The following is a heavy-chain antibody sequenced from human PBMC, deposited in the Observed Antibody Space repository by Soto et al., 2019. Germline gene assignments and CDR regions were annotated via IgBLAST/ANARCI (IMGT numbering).Heavy chain of an antibody. CDR2: ISGSGGST. V-gene: IGHV3-23*01. D-gene: IGHD2-2*01. CDR3: AKDLEDPEDIVVVPAVLFDY. CDR1: GFTFSSYA. J-gene: IGHJ4*02. Sequence: EVQLLESGGGLVQPGGSLRLSCAASGFTFSSYAMSWVRQAPGKGLEWVSAISGSGGSTYYADSVKGRFTISRDNSKNTLYLQMNSLRAEDTAVYYCAKDLEDPEDIVVVPAVLFDYWGQGTLVTVSS.